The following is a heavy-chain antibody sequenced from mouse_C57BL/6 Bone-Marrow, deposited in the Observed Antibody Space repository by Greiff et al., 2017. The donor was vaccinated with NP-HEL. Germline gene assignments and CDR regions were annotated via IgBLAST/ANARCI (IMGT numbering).Heavy chain of an antibody. Sequence: VQLQQSGAELVRPGASVKLSCTASGFNIKDDYMHWVKQRPEQGLEWIGWIDPENGDTEYASKFQGKATITADTSSNTAYLQLSSLTSEDTAVYYCTRIYDGYDWFAYWGQGTLVTVSA. CDR1: GFNIKDDY. CDR2: IDPENGDT. V-gene: IGHV14-4*01. J-gene: IGHJ3*01. D-gene: IGHD2-3*01. CDR3: TRIYDGYDWFAY.